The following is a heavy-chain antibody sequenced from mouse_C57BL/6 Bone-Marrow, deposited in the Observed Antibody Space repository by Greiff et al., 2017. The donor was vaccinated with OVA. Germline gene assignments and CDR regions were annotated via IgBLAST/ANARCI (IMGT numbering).Heavy chain of an antibody. Sequence: EVHLVESGGDLVKPGGSLKLSCAASGFTFSSYGMSWVRQTPDKRLEWVATISSGGSYTYYPDSVKGRFTISRDNAKNTLYLQMSSLKSEDTAMYYCARRNLRAHWYFDVWGTGTTVTVSS. V-gene: IGHV5-6*01. D-gene: IGHD2-1*01. J-gene: IGHJ1*03. CDR1: GFTFSSYG. CDR2: ISSGGSYT. CDR3: ARRNLRAHWYFDV.